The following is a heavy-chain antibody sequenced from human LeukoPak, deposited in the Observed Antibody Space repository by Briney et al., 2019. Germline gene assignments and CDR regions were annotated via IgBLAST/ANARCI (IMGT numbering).Heavy chain of an antibody. Sequence: GGSLRLSCAASGFTFSSYAMHWVRQAPGKGLEWVAVISYDGSNKYYADSVKGRFTISRDNSKNTLYLQMNSLRAEDTAVYYCARDRPAYYYGSGSLLYYFDYWGQGTLVTVSS. CDR1: GFTFSSYA. CDR2: ISYDGSNK. CDR3: ARDRPAYYYGSGSLLYYFDY. J-gene: IGHJ4*02. V-gene: IGHV3-30-3*01. D-gene: IGHD3-10*01.